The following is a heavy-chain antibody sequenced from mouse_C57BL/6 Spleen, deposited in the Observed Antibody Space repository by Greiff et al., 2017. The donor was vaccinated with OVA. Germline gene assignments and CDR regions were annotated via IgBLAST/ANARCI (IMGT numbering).Heavy chain of an antibody. J-gene: IGHJ3*01. V-gene: IGHV1-26*01. CDR2: INPNNGGT. CDR3: ASWDGSFAY. CDR1: GYTFTDYY. D-gene: IGHD2-3*01. Sequence: EVQLQQSGPELVKPGASVKISCKASGYTFTDYYMNWVKQSHGKSLEWIGEINPNNGGTSYNQKFKGKATLTVDKSSSTAYMELRSLTSEDSAVYYCASWDGSFAYWGQGTLVTVSA.